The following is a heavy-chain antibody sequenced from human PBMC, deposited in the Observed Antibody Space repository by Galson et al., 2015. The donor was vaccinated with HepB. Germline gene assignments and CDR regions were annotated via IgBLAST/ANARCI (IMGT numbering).Heavy chain of an antibody. D-gene: IGHD3-10*01. CDR2: GSNK. J-gene: IGHJ4*02. Sequence: GSNKYYTDSVKGRFTISKDNSGNTLYLEMSSLRAEDTAVYFCAKEKDYCASQSYSGWGRGTLVTVSS. V-gene: IGHV3-30*02. CDR3: AKEKDYCASQSYSG.